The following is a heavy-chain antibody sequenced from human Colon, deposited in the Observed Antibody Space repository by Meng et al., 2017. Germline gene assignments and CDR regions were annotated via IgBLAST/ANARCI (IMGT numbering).Heavy chain of an antibody. CDR1: GFTFSGHY. J-gene: IGHJ4*02. Sequence: GESLKISCAASGFTFSGHYMDWVRQAPGKGPEWVGSIRNKATSYTTEYAASVKGRFTISREDSKNSLYLQMNSRKTEDTAVYYGARGGNYYFDYWGQGTLVTVSS. CDR2: IRNKATSYTT. CDR3: ARGGNYYFDY. V-gene: IGHV3-72*01. D-gene: IGHD1-7*01.